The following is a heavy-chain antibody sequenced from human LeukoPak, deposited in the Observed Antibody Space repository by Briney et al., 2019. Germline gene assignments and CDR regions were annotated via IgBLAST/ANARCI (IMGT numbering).Heavy chain of an antibody. D-gene: IGHD3-22*01. CDR2: INPNSGGT. Sequence: ASVKVSCKASGYTFTGYYMHWVRQAPGQGLEWMGWINPNSGGTNYAQKFQGRVTMTRDTSISTAYMELSRLRSDDTAVYYCARDRYYYDSSGYRGSGEYWGQGTLVTVSS. CDR1: GYTFTGYY. CDR3: ARDRYYYDSSGYRGSGEY. J-gene: IGHJ4*02. V-gene: IGHV1-2*02.